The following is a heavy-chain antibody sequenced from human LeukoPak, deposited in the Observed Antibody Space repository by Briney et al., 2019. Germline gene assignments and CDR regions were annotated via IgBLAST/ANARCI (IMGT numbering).Heavy chain of an antibody. V-gene: IGHV4-59*08. CDR2: IYYSGGT. CDR1: GGSISSYY. CDR3: ARVTGIPATPFDY. J-gene: IGHJ4*02. D-gene: IGHD6-13*01. Sequence: SETLSLTCTGSGGSISSYYWSWIRQLPGKGLEWIGYIYYSGGTNYNPSLKSRVTISVDTSKTQFSLKLSSVTAADTAVYYCARVTGIPATPFDYWGQGTLVTVSS.